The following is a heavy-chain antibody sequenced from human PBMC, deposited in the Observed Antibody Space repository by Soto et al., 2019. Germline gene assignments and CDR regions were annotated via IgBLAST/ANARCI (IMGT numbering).Heavy chain of an antibody. Sequence: TEKLSLTCSGSGATISSYYWSWIRQPPGTGLEWIGYIYYSGITNYNPSLTSRVTISVDTSKNQFSLTLSSVTAADTAVSSRAGHYADSSTYCDSWGQCTLVSV. CDR3: AGHYADSSTYCDS. CDR1: GATISSYY. CDR2: IYYSGIT. J-gene: IGHJ4*02. D-gene: IGHD3-22*01. V-gene: IGHV4-59*01.